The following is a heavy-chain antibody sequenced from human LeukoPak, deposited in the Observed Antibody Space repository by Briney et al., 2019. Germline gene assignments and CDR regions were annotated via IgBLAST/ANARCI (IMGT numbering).Heavy chain of an antibody. CDR3: ARQFYTIFGVVARGFDY. Sequence: SETLSLTCTVSGGSISSYYWSWIQQPPGKGLEWIGYIYYSGSTNYNPSLKSRVTISVDTSKNQFSLKLSSVTAADTAVYYCARQFYTIFGVVARGFDYWGQGTLVTVSS. CDR2: IYYSGST. CDR1: GGSISSYY. V-gene: IGHV4-59*08. J-gene: IGHJ4*02. D-gene: IGHD3-3*01.